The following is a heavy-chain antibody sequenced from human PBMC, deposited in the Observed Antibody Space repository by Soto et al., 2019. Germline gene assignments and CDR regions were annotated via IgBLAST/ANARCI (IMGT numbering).Heavy chain of an antibody. CDR2: ISGFNGQT. V-gene: IGHV1-18*01. CDR1: GNTFASHG. J-gene: IGHJ4*02. CDR3: ARVDPRGVAVVRNY. D-gene: IGHD3-10*01. Sequence: ASVKVSCKASGNTFASHGFSWVRQAPGQGLEWMGWISGFNGQTNYALKFQGRVTLTTDASTSTAYMELRSLRSDDTAVYFCARVDPRGVAVVRNYWRQGTLVTVSS.